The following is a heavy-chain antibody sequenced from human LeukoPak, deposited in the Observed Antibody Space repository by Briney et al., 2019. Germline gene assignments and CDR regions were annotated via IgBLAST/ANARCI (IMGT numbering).Heavy chain of an antibody. V-gene: IGHV4-31*03. Sequence: PSETLSLTCTVSGGSISSGGYYWSWIRQHPGKGLEWIGYIFYSGSTYYNPSLKSRLTISVDTSKNQFSLKLRSVTAADTAVYYCARPSSDYSRDAFDIWGQGTMVTVSS. CDR3: ARPSSDYSRDAFDI. CDR2: IFYSGST. D-gene: IGHD4-11*01. J-gene: IGHJ3*02. CDR1: GGSISSGGYY.